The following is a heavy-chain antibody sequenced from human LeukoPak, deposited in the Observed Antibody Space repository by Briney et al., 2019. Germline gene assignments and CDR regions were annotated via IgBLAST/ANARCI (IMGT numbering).Heavy chain of an antibody. Sequence: ASVKVSCKASGYTFTNYYMHWVRQAPGQGLEWMGIINPSSGSTSYAQKFQGRVTMTRDTSTSTVYMVLSSLRSEDTAVYYCARERGSIGFDYWGQGTLVTVSS. D-gene: IGHD3-10*01. V-gene: IGHV1-46*01. CDR1: GYTFTNYY. CDR2: INPSSGST. J-gene: IGHJ4*02. CDR3: ARERGSIGFDY.